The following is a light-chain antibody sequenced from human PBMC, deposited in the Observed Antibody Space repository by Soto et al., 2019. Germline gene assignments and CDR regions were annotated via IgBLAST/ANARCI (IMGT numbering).Light chain of an antibody. J-gene: IGLJ2*01. Sequence: QPVLTQSSSASASLGSSVKLTCTLSSGYSTYIIAWHQQQPGKAPRYLMKVERSGSYNKGSGVPDRFSGSSSGADRYLTISHLQSEDEADYYCETWDSNTFVVFGGGTKLTVL. V-gene: IGLV4-60*03. CDR1: SGYSTYI. CDR3: ETWDSNTFVV. CDR2: VERSGSY.